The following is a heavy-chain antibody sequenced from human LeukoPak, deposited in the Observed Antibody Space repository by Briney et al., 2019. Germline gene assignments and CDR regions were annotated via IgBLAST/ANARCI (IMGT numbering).Heavy chain of an antibody. CDR3: ATGSYDSSGYDAFDI. CDR2: FDPEDGET. D-gene: IGHD3-22*01. CDR1: GYTLTELS. V-gene: IGHV1-24*01. Sequence: GASVKVSCKVSGYTLTELSMHWVRQAPGKGLEWMGGFDPEDGETIYAQKFQGRVTMTEDTSTDTAYMELSSLRSEDTAVYSCATGSYDSSGYDAFDIWGQGTMVTVSS. J-gene: IGHJ3*02.